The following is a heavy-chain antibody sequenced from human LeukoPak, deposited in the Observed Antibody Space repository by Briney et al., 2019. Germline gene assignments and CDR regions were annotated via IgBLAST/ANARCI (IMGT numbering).Heavy chain of an antibody. CDR2: IIDSGGST. V-gene: IGHV3-23*01. Sequence: PGGSLRLSCAASGFTFSSYGMSWVRQAPGKGLQWVSAIIDSGGSTYYADSVKGRFTISRDNSKNTLYLQMNSLRAEDTAVYYCAKYGPKMATIRKNYYYYMDVWGKGTTVTVSS. CDR3: AKYGPKMATIRKNYYYYMDV. D-gene: IGHD5-24*01. CDR1: GFTFSSYG. J-gene: IGHJ6*03.